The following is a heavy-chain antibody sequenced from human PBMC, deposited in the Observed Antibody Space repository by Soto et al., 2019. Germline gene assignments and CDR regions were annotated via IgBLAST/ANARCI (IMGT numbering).Heavy chain of an antibody. CDR3: ARDDPTANWFDP. D-gene: IGHD4-17*01. Sequence: PLVTLSLTCTVSGGSISSYYWSWSRQPPGKGLEWIGYIYYSGSTNYNPSLKSRVTISVDTSKNQFSLKLSSVTAADTAVYYCARDDPTANWFDPWGQGTLVTVSS. CDR2: IYYSGST. V-gene: IGHV4-59*01. CDR1: GGSISSYY. J-gene: IGHJ5*02.